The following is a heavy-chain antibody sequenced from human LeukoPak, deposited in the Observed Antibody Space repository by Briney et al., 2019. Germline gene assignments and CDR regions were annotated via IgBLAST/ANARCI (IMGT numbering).Heavy chain of an antibody. CDR1: GFTFSSYS. J-gene: IGHJ4*02. V-gene: IGHV3-48*04. Sequence: GGSLRLSCAASGFTFSSYSMNWVRQAPGKGLEWVSYISSSSSTIYYADFVKGRFTISRDNAKNSLYLQMNSLRAEDTAVYYCARDYYYDSSGYYGYWGQGTLVTVSS. CDR2: ISSSSSTI. D-gene: IGHD3-22*01. CDR3: ARDYYYDSSGYYGY.